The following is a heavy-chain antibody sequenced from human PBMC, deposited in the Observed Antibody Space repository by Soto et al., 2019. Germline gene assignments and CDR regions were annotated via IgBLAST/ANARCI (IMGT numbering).Heavy chain of an antibody. D-gene: IGHD6-13*01. CDR2: IRSSGSTI. Sequence: EVPLVESGGGLVQPGGSLRLSCAASGFTFSTYSMNWVRQAPGKGLEWVSYIRSSGSTIYYADSVKGRFTISRDNAKHALYLQMSGLRAEATAVYYCAPAAANFWGQGTLVTVSS. CDR1: GFTFSTYS. V-gene: IGHV3-48*01. CDR3: APAAANF. J-gene: IGHJ4*02.